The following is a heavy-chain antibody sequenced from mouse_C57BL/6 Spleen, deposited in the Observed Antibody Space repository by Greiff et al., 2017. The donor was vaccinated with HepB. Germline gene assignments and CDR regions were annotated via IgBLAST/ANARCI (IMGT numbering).Heavy chain of an antibody. Sequence: DVHLVESGGGLVKPGGSLKLSCAASGFTFSSYAMSWVRQTPEKRLEWVATISDGGSYTYYPDNVKGRFTISRDNAKNNLYLQMSHLKSEDTAMYYCARVLRYDFDYWGQGTTLTVSS. V-gene: IGHV5-4*01. J-gene: IGHJ2*01. CDR2: ISDGGSYT. CDR3: ARVLRYDFDY. CDR1: GFTFSSYA. D-gene: IGHD2-12*01.